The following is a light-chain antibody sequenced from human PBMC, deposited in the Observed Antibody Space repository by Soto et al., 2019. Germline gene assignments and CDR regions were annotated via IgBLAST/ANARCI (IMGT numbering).Light chain of an antibody. Sequence: DIHLTQSTSSLSANVRDIVTIIFEASQVINNYLNWYQQKPGKAPKLLIFDAPILETGVPSKFSGSGSGTDFTFTISSLQPEDIATYYCQQYENLPITFGQGTRLEIK. CDR2: DAP. CDR3: QQYENLPIT. J-gene: IGKJ5*01. CDR1: QVINNY. V-gene: IGKV1-33*01.